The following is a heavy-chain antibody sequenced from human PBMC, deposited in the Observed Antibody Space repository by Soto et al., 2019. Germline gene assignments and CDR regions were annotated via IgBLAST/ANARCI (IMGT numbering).Heavy chain of an antibody. J-gene: IGHJ4*02. CDR3: TVGGAGHPFDY. V-gene: IGHV4-59*11. Sequence: PSETLSLTCPVSGSSITSHYWTWIRQPPGKGLEWIGNIHYSGSTNYSPSLKGRVIISVDTSENQSSLKLSSVTTADTAVYYCTVGGAGHPFDYWGQGTLVTVSS. CDR2: IHYSGST. D-gene: IGHD3-16*01. CDR1: GSSITSHY.